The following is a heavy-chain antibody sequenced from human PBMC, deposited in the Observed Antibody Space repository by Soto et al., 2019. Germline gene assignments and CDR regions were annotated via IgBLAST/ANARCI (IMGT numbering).Heavy chain of an antibody. Sequence: PSETLSLTCTVSGGSVSSGSYYWGWIRQPPGKGLEWIGYIYYSGSTNYNPSLRSRVTISVDTSKNQFSLKLSSVTAADTAVYYCARGAGSSSWYRGYYYGMDVWGQGTTVTVSS. CDR2: IYYSGST. J-gene: IGHJ6*02. CDR3: ARGAGSSSWYRGYYYGMDV. V-gene: IGHV4-61*01. D-gene: IGHD6-13*01. CDR1: GGSVSSGSYY.